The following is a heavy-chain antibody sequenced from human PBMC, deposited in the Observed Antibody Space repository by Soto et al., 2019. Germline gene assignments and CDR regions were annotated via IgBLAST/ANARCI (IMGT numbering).Heavy chain of an antibody. CDR1: GFTFSSYS. Sequence: GGSLRLSCAASGFTFSSYSMNWVRQAPGKGLEWVSSISSSSSYIYYADSVKGRFTISRDNAKNSLYLQMNSLRAEDTAVYYCARDSANYGSGSYYNVRGYFDYWGRGTLVTVSS. CDR2: ISSSSSYI. CDR3: ARDSANYGSGSYYNVRGYFDY. D-gene: IGHD3-10*01. J-gene: IGHJ4*02. V-gene: IGHV3-21*01.